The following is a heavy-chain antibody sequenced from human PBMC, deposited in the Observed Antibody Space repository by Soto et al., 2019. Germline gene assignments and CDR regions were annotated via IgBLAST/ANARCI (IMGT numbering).Heavy chain of an antibody. CDR2: LYYGGRP. D-gene: IGHD3-22*01. CDR1: GGSISSSSYS. J-gene: IGHJ4*02. CDR3: AKHEITMIVANVDS. Sequence: QLQLQESGPGLVKPSETLSLTCTVSGGSISSSSYSWAWIRQTPGTGLEWIGTLYYGGRPYYNPSLRSRVIMSVDTSKNQFALRLSSVTAADTAVYYCAKHEITMIVANVDSWGQGTLVTVSS. V-gene: IGHV4-39*01.